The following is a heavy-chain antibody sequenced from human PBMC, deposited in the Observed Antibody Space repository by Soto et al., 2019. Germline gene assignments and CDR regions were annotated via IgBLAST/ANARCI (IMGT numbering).Heavy chain of an antibody. Sequence: QMQLVQSGTEVKKSGSSVKVSCKASGGTSSNFVITWVRQVPGQGLEWLGGILPMFGAVKYAQKFQDRLTLTAERSTKPAAMERGSLRPEDTAVYYCARPKRSGYDRGDSYYHTMDGWGHGTTVNVS. J-gene: IGHJ6*02. CDR1: GGTSSNFV. CDR3: ARPKRSGYDRGDSYYHTMDG. V-gene: IGHV1-69*06. CDR2: ILPMFGAV. D-gene: IGHD3-3*01.